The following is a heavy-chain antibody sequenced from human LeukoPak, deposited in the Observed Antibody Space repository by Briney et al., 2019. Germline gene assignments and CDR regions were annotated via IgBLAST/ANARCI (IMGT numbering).Heavy chain of an antibody. V-gene: IGHV3-7*03. Sequence: GGSLRLSCAASGFTFSSYWMSWVRQAPGKGLEWVANIKQDGSEKYYVDSAKGRFTISRDSAKNSLYLQMNSLRAEDTAVYYCARALDYGDLYFDYWGQGTLVTVSS. CDR2: IKQDGSEK. D-gene: IGHD4-17*01. J-gene: IGHJ4*02. CDR3: ARALDYGDLYFDY. CDR1: GFTFSSYW.